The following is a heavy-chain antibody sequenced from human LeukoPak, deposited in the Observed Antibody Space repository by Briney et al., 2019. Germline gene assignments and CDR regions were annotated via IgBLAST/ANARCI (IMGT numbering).Heavy chain of an antibody. D-gene: IGHD6-13*01. Sequence: GASVKVSCKASGYTFTSYDINWVRQATGQGLEWMGWMNPNSGNTGYAQKFQGRVTITRNTSISTAYMELSSLRSEDTAVYYCARGWWQQLPLTDAFEIWGQGTMVTVSS. V-gene: IGHV1-8*03. CDR1: GYTFTSYD. J-gene: IGHJ3*02. CDR3: ARGWWQQLPLTDAFEI. CDR2: MNPNSGNT.